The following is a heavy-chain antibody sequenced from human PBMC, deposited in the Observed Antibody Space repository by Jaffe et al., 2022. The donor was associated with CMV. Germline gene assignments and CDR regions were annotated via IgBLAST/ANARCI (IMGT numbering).Heavy chain of an antibody. J-gene: IGHJ6*03. CDR3: ARELDTAMVNGYYYMDV. CDR2: IYGGGTT. CDR1: GFIVSNNY. D-gene: IGHD5-18*01. Sequence: EVQLVESGGGLVQPGGSLRLSCAASGFIVSNNYMSWVRQAPGKGLEWVSVIYGGGTTFYADSVKGRFTISRDNSKNTLYLQMNSLRAEDTAVYYCARELDTAMVNGYYYMDVWGKGTTVAVSS. V-gene: IGHV3-66*01.